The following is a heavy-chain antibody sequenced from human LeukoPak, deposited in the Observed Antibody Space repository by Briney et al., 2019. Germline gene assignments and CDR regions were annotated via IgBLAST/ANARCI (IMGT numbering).Heavy chain of an antibody. CDR2: IIPIFGTA. CDR1: GYTFTGYY. CDR3: ARVETDYGDYVPPPD. D-gene: IGHD4-17*01. Sequence: SVKVSCKASGYTFTGYYMHWVRQAPGQGLEWMGGIIPIFGTANYAQKFQGRVTITADESTSTAYMELSSLRSEDTAVYYCARVETDYGDYVPPPDWGQGTLVTVSS. J-gene: IGHJ4*02. V-gene: IGHV1-69*13.